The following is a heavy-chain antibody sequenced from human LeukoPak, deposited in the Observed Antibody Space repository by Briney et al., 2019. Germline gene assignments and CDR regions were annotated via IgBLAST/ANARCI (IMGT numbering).Heavy chain of an antibody. J-gene: IGHJ3*02. Sequence: GGSLSLSCAASGFTFSTYELNWVRQAPGKGLEWVSYISSSGSAIYCADSVKGRFTISRDNTKNSLYLQMNSLRAEDTAVYYCTRDGRYSGSRPDGFDIWGQGTTVTVSS. V-gene: IGHV3-48*03. CDR2: ISSSGSAI. D-gene: IGHD1-26*01. CDR3: TRDGRYSGSRPDGFDI. CDR1: GFTFSTYE.